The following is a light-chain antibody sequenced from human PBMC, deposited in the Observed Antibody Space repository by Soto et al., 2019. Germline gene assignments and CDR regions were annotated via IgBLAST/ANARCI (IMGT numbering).Light chain of an antibody. J-gene: IGKJ2*01. CDR3: MQALQTPPT. CDR1: QSLLYSNGYNY. CDR2: LGS. Sequence: DIVMTQSPLSLPVTPGEPASISCRSSQSLLYSNGYNYLDWYLQKPGQSPQLLIYLGSNRASGVPDRFSGSGSGTDFTLKISRVEAEDVGVYYCMQALQTPPTFGQGTKLDIE. V-gene: IGKV2-28*01.